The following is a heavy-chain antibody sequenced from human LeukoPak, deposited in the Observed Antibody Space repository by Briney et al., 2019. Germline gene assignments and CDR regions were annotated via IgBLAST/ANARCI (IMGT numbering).Heavy chain of an antibody. CDR1: GGSISSYY. J-gene: IGHJ6*02. CDR3: ARDHSYYYDSSGXXXXYYYGMDV. CDR2: IYTSGST. V-gene: IGHV4-4*07. D-gene: IGHD3-22*01. Sequence: SETLSLTCTVSGGSISSYYWSWIRQPAGKGLEWIGRIYTSGSTNYNPSLKSRVTMSVDTSKNQFSLKLSSVTAADTAVYYCARDHSYYYDSSGXXXXYYYGMDVWGQGTTVTV.